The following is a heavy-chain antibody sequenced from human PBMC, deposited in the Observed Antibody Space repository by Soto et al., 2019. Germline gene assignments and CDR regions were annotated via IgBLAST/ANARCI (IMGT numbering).Heavy chain of an antibody. CDR2: INSGGGSA. Sequence: GASVKVSCKASGYTFTNYYMHWVRQAPGQGLEWMGIINSGGGSATYAQKFLGRVTLTRDTSTSTVYMDLSSLGSDDSAVYYCARGGHVVVVTAVFDNWGHGTLVTVSS. J-gene: IGHJ4*01. CDR3: ARGGHVVVVTAVFDN. V-gene: IGHV1-46*03. CDR1: GYTFTNYY. D-gene: IGHD2-21*02.